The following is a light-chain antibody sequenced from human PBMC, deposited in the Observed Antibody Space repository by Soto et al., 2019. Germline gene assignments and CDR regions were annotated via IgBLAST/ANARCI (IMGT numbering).Light chain of an antibody. CDR2: ENN. J-gene: IGLJ1*01. V-gene: IGLV1-40*01. CDR1: SSNIGAGYE. Sequence: QSVLTQPPSVSEAPGQRVTISCTGSSSNIGAGYEAHWYQQVPGTAPNLLIYENNNRPSGVPNRFSGSKSGTSASLAITGLQAEDEAEYYFQSYDSSLSGYVFGTGTKLTVL. CDR3: QSYDSSLSGYV.